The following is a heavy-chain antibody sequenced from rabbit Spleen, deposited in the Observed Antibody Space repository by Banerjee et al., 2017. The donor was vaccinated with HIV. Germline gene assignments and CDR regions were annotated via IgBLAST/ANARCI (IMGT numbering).Heavy chain of an antibody. CDR1: GFSFSRSHY. CDR3: ARGPRSSYWIVDYFDL. Sequence: QEQLEESGGDLVKPEGSLTLTCTASGFSFSRSHYMCWVRQAPGKGLEWIACIYTDDGHTYYASWAKGRFTISKTSSTAVTLQMTSLTAADTATYFCARGPRSSYWIVDYFDLWGPGTLVTVS. V-gene: IGHV1S45*01. CDR2: IYTDDGHT. J-gene: IGHJ4*01. D-gene: IGHD8-1*01.